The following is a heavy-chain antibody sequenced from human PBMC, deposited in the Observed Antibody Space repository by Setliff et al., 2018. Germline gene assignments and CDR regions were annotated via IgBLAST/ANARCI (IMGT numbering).Heavy chain of an antibody. J-gene: IGHJ5*02. V-gene: IGHV4-61*02. CDR2: ISGSGSA. Sequence: SETLSLTCTVSGASITTGSYSWSWIRQSAGKGLEWVGRISGSGSATYNPSLKSRVSIFIDASNNQVSLDLSSVTAADSAVYYCARDITREPYTGGFYHFDPWGQGTLVTVSS. D-gene: IGHD3-16*01. CDR3: ARDITREPYTGGFYHFDP. CDR1: GASITTGSYS.